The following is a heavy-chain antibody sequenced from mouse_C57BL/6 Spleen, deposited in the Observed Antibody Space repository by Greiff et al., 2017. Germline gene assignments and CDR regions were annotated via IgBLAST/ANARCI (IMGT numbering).Heavy chain of an antibody. D-gene: IGHD2-5*01. CDR1: GYAFTNYL. Sequence: QVQLQQPGAELVRPGTSVKVSCKASGYAFTNYLIEWVKQRPGQGLEWIGVINPGSGGTNYNEKFKGKATLTADKSSSTAYMQLSSLTSEDSAFYFCASSYSNFDSFAYWGQGTLVTVSA. V-gene: IGHV1-54*01. CDR2: INPGSGGT. CDR3: ASSYSNFDSFAY. J-gene: IGHJ3*01.